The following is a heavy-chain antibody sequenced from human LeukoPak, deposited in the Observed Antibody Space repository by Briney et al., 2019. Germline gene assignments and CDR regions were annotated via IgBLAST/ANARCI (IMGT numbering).Heavy chain of an antibody. CDR1: GYTFTSYY. D-gene: IGHD5-18*01. CDR3: ARGGYSYGYGYYYYYMDV. Sequence: ASVKVSCKASGYTFTSYYMHWVRQAPGQGLEWMGMINPSGGGTNYAQKFQDRITITRDTSTSTVYMELTSLRSEDTAVYYRARGGYSYGYGYYYYYMDVWGKGTTVTVSS. V-gene: IGHV1-46*01. J-gene: IGHJ6*03. CDR2: INPSGGGT.